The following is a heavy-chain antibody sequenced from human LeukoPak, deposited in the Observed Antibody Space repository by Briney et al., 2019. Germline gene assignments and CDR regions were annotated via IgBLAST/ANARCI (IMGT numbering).Heavy chain of an antibody. J-gene: IGHJ6*02. CDR3: ARDQGSEAVLYYHYGMDV. V-gene: IGHV1-18*01. CDR1: GYTFTSYG. D-gene: IGHD2-15*01. Sequence: GASVKVSCKASGYTFTSYGISWVRQAPGQGLEWMGWISAYNGNTNYAQKLQGRVTMTTDTSTSTAYMELRSLRSDDTAVYYCARDQGSEAVLYYHYGMDVWGQGTTVTVSS. CDR2: ISAYNGNT.